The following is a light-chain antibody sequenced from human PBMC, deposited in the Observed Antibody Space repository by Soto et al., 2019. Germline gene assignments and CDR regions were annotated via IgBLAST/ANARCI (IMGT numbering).Light chain of an antibody. Sequence: DIVLTQSPGTLSLSPGERATLSCRASQSVSSNHVAWYQEKPGQAPRLLIYGGSSRATGIPVRFSGRGSETDFTLTITRLEPEDFAVYYCQQYSSSRTFGQGTKVDIK. V-gene: IGKV3-20*01. J-gene: IGKJ1*01. CDR1: QSVSSNH. CDR2: GGS. CDR3: QQYSSSRT.